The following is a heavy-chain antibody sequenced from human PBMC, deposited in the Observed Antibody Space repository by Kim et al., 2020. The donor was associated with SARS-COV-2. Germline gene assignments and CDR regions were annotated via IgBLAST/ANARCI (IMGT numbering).Heavy chain of an antibody. J-gene: IGHJ6*02. V-gene: IGHV3-23*01. Sequence: GGSLRLSCAASGFTFSSSAMNWVRQAPGKGLEWVATIGGSGGSIHYADSVKGRFSISRDNSNNMVNLQLDSPRADDTAIYYCAKPLRGYFYYGMDVWGQG. CDR3: AKPLRGYFYYGMDV. CDR2: IGGSGGSI. CDR1: GFTFSSSA.